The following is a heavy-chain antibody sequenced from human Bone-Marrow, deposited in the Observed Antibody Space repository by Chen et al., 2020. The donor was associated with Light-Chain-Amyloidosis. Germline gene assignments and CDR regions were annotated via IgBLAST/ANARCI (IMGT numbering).Heavy chain of an antibody. CDR2: INHSGST. D-gene: IGHD3-3*01. V-gene: IGHV4-34*01. Sequence: QVQLQQWGAGLLKPSETLSLTCAVYGGSFSGYYWSWIRQPPGKGLEWIGEINHSGSTNYNPSLKSRVTISVDTSKTQFSLKLSSVTAADTAVYYCARGGIFGVVSRYYFDYWGQGTLVTVSS. CDR3: ARGGIFGVVSRYYFDY. CDR1: GGSFSGYY. J-gene: IGHJ4*02.